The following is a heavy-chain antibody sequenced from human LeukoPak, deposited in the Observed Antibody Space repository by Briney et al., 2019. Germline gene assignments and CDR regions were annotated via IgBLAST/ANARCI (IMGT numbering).Heavy chain of an antibody. CDR3: AKQQPGERYYFDY. CDR2: LGDRGDT. V-gene: IGHV3-23*01. D-gene: IGHD3-16*01. J-gene: IGHJ4*02. Sequence: PGGTLRLSCEASGFTFSSSAMGWVRQAPGKGLEWVSTLGDRGDTYYADSVKGRFTISRDSSKNTLNLRMNSLRAEDTAVYFCAKQQPGERYYFDYWGQGTLVTVPS. CDR1: GFTFSSSA.